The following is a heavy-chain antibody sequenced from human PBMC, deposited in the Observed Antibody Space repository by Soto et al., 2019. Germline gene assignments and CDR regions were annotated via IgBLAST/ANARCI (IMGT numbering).Heavy chain of an antibody. Sequence: LQLQESGPGLVKPSETLCLTCTVSGGSISNSDYFWAWMRQPPGKGLEWVGNISHTGSPRYNPSLKSLVTISLDTSKNQFSLRLPSVTAADTAVFYCASQLESTTYFDYWGRGTLVTVSS. CDR3: ASQLESTTYFDY. V-gene: IGHV4-39*01. CDR1: GGSISNSDYF. CDR2: ISHTGSP. J-gene: IGHJ4*02. D-gene: IGHD1-1*01.